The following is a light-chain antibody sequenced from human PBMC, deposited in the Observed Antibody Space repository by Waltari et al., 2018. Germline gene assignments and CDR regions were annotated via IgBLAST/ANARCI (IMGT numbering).Light chain of an antibody. CDR3: QQYNTYPYT. CDR1: QAISNN. CDR2: GAF. J-gene: IGKJ2*01. Sequence: IQMTQSPSSLAASVGDTVTITCRASQAISNNLAWVQQKPGKGPKSLIYGAFILQSGAPSRFSGSGSETDFTLTISRLQPEDFATYYCQQYNTYPYTFGQGTKLEIK. V-gene: IGKV1-16*01.